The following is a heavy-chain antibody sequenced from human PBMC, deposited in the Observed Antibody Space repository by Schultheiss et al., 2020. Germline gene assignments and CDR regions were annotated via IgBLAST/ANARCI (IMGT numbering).Heavy chain of an antibody. D-gene: IGHD6-19*01. V-gene: IGHV3-21*01. CDR1: GFTFSSYD. CDR2: ISSSSSYI. CDR3: ARVDSSGWKGVWGIDY. Sequence: GGSLRLSCAASGFTFSSYDMNWVRQAPGKGLEWVSSISSSSSYIYYADSVKGRFTISRDNAKNSLYLQMNSLRAEDTAVYYCARVDSSGWKGVWGIDYWGQGTLVTVSS. J-gene: IGHJ4*02.